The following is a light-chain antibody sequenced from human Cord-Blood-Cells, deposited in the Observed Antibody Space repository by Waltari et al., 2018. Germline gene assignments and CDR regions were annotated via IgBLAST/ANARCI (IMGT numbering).Light chain of an antibody. CDR1: SPRSYY. J-gene: IGLJ1*01. Sequence: SSELTQDPAVSVALGQTVRITCQGDSPRSYYASWYQQKPGQSTVLVIYGKNNRPSGIPDRFSGSSSGNTASLTITGAQAEDEADYYCNSRDSSGNHYVFGTGTKVTVL. V-gene: IGLV3-19*01. CDR3: NSRDSSGNHYV. CDR2: GKN.